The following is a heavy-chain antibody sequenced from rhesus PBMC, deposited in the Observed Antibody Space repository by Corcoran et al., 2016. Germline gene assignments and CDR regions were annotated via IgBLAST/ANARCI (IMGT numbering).Heavy chain of an antibody. Sequence: QVPLQESGPGLVKSSETLSLTCTVSGGSIRDTYYLSWIRQPPGKGLVWMGSIHGTGGSTNYNPSLKSRVTISRDTSKNQFSLKLNSVTAADTAVYYCARGGSERQRVELIMDYWGQGVLVTVSS. D-gene: IGHD5-24*01. CDR2: IHGTGGST. CDR3: ARGGSERQRVELIMDY. V-gene: IGHV4-143*01. CDR1: GGSIRDTYY. J-gene: IGHJ4*01.